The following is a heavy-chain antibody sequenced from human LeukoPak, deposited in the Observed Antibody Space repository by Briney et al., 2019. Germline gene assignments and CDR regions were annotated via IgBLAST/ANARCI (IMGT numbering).Heavy chain of an antibody. CDR2: MSASGYST. D-gene: IGHD6-19*01. Sequence: HPGGSLRLSYAASGFTFSSYAMSWVRQAPGKGLEWVSAMSASGYSTYYADSVKGRFTISRDNSKNTLYLQMNSLRADDTAVYYCAKSVHSSGWDTYYYYGMDVWGQGTTVTVSS. J-gene: IGHJ6*02. CDR3: AKSVHSSGWDTYYYYGMDV. V-gene: IGHV3-23*01. CDR1: GFTFSSYA.